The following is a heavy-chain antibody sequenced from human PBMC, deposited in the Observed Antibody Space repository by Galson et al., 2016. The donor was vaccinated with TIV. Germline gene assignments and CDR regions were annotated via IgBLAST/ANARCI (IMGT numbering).Heavy chain of an antibody. Sequence: SLRLSCAASGFTFSSYPMNWVRQAPGKGLEWVAVISYDGSNHADSVKGRFTVSRDKSKNTLFLQLDSLRTEDTAVYYCARVFLSYQVDYWGQGTLVTVSS. CDR2: ISYDGSN. CDR1: GFTFSSYP. J-gene: IGHJ4*02. CDR3: ARVFLSYQVDY. D-gene: IGHD2-2*01. V-gene: IGHV3-30-3*01.